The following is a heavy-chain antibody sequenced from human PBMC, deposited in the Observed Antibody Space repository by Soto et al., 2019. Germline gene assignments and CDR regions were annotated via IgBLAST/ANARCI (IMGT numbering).Heavy chain of an antibody. Sequence: SETLSLTCTVSGGSISSYYWSWIRQPPGKGLEWIGYIYYSGSTNYNPSLKSRVTISVDTSKNQFSLKLSSVTAADTAVYYCARFTIFGVPSFDYWGQGTLVTVSS. CDR3: ARFTIFGVPSFDY. J-gene: IGHJ4*02. V-gene: IGHV4-59*01. D-gene: IGHD3-3*01. CDR2: IYYSGST. CDR1: GGSISSYY.